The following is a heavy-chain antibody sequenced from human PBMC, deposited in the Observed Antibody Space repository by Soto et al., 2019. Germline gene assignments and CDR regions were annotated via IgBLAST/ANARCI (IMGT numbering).Heavy chain of an antibody. CDR3: AGLGHFVLQYYFGD. V-gene: IGHV4-59*08. Sequence: TTSLTSTVPGGSISSEHWSWIRHPLGQRLEGIGFIYYSGSTNYNPSLRSRVTISVDTAKNQFSLKLSSVTAADAAVYYCAGLGHFVLQYYFGDWGHGTLVAVSS. D-gene: IGHD3-3*02. CDR2: IYYSGST. CDR1: GGSISSEH. J-gene: IGHJ4*01.